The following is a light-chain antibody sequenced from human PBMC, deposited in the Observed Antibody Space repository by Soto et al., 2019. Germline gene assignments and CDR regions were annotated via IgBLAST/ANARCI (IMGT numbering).Light chain of an antibody. J-gene: IGLJ2*01. Sequence: QPVLTQPPSVSGAPGQRVTISCTGSSCNIGAGYDVHWYQQLPGTAPKLLIYGNSNRPSGVPDRFSGSKSGTSASLAITGLHAEDEADYYCQSYDSSLSGLYVVFGGGTKLTVL. CDR2: GNS. V-gene: IGLV1-40*01. CDR1: SCNIGAGYD. CDR3: QSYDSSLSGLYVV.